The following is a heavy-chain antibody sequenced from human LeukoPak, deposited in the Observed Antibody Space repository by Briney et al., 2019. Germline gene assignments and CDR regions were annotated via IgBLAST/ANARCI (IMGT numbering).Heavy chain of an antibody. Sequence: GSVKVSCKASGYTFTSYDINWVRQATGQGLEWMGWINPKSDGTKYAQNFQGRVTMTWDTSISTAYMEVSRLTSDDTAMFYCARDPPGTTAFDLWGQGTMVTVSS. J-gene: IGHJ3*01. CDR2: INPKSDGT. V-gene: IGHV1-2*02. CDR3: ARDPPGTTAFDL. D-gene: IGHD1-1*01. CDR1: GYTFTSYD.